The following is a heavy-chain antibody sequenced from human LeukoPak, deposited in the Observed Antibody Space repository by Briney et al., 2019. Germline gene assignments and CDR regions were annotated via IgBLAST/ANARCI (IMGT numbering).Heavy chain of an antibody. CDR1: GGSISSGGYY. J-gene: IGHJ6*03. D-gene: IGHD3-22*01. CDR3: ARSIDVDYYYYMDV. Sequence: SQTLSLTCTVSGGSISSGGYYWSWIRQPPGKGLEWIGYIYHSGSTYYNPSLKSRVTISVDRSKNQFSLKLSTVTAADTAVYYCARSIDVDYYYYMDVWGKGTTVTVSS. V-gene: IGHV4-30-2*01. CDR2: IYHSGST.